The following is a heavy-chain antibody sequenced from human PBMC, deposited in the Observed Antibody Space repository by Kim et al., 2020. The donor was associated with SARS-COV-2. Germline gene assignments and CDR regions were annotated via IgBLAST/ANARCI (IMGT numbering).Heavy chain of an antibody. CDR1: GYSFTSYW. V-gene: IGHV5-51*01. Sequence: GESLKISCKGSGYSFTSYWIGWVRQMPGKGLEWMGIIYPGDSDTRYSPSFQGQVTISADKSISTAYLQWSSLKASDTAMYYCARKPEDCGGDCYGWVVDYWGQGTLVTVSS. D-gene: IGHD2-21*02. CDR2: IYPGDSDT. CDR3: ARKPEDCGGDCYGWVVDY. J-gene: IGHJ4*02.